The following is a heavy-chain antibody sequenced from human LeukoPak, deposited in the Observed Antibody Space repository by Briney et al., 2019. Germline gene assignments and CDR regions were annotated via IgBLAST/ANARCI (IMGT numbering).Heavy chain of an antibody. D-gene: IGHD3-16*02. CDR3: ARPMVPIWGSYCLVGRWFDP. J-gene: IGHJ5*02. CDR2: INHSGST. V-gene: IGHV4-34*01. CDR1: GGSFSGYY. Sequence: PSETLSLTCAVYGGSFSGYYWSWIRQPPGKGLEWIGEINHSGSTNYNPSLKSRVTISVDTSKNQFSLKLSSVTAADTAVYYCARPMVPIWGSYCLVGRWFDPWGQGTLVTVSS.